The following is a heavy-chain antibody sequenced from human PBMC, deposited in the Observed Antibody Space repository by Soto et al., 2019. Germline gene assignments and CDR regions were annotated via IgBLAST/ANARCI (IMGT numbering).Heavy chain of an antibody. V-gene: IGHV4-34*01. CDR3: ARGPGVYGDYVFDWYFDL. CDR1: GGSFSGYY. D-gene: IGHD4-17*01. J-gene: IGHJ2*01. CDR2: INHSGST. Sequence: ETLSLTCAVYGGSFSGYYWSWIRQPPGKGLEWIGEINHSGSTNYNPSLKSRVTISVDTSKNQFSLKLSSVTAADTAVYYCARGPGVYGDYVFDWYFDLWGRGTLVTVSS.